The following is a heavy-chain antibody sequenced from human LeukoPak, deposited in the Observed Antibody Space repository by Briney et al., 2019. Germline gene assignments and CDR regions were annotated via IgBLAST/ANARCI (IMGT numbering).Heavy chain of an antibody. CDR3: SREEGTNWPFDF. CDR1: GYNFIDYH. CDR2: INPSGGST. Sequence: GASVNVSCKTSGYNFIDYHIHWVRQAPGQGLEYMGTINPSGGSTSYAQKFQGRVTMTKDTSTNSVYLTLTSLRSEDTAVYFCSREEGTNWPFDFWGQGTQVIVS. V-gene: IGHV1-46*01. J-gene: IGHJ4*02. D-gene: IGHD1-1*01.